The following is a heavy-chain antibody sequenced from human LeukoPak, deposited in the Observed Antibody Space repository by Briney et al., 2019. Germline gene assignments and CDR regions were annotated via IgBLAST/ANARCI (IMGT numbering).Heavy chain of an antibody. Sequence: ASVRVSCKASGYTFTSYDINWVRQATGQGLEWMGWMNPNSGNTGYAQKFQGRVTMTRNTSISTAYMELSSLRSEDTAVDYCARTDDYGDYSDYWGQGTLVTVSS. V-gene: IGHV1-8*01. CDR3: ARTDDYGDYSDY. CDR1: GYTFTSYD. D-gene: IGHD4-17*01. CDR2: MNPNSGNT. J-gene: IGHJ4*02.